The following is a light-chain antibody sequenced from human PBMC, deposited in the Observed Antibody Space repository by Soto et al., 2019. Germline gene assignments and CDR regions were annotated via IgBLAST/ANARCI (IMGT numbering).Light chain of an antibody. V-gene: IGKV3-20*01. CDR2: GSS. Sequence: ENVLTQSPGTLSLSPGERATLSCRASQRINSNHLAWYQQKLGHATRLIIHGSSNRATGIPDRFGGRGSGTELTLSIRRLESKDCAVYYCQQYGSSSWTFGQGTKVEIK. CDR1: QRINSNH. J-gene: IGKJ1*01. CDR3: QQYGSSSWT.